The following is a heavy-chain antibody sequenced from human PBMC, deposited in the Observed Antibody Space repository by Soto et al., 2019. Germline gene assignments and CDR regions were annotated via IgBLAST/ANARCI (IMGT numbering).Heavy chain of an antibody. Sequence: GGSLRLSCAASGFTFDDYAMHWVRQAPGKGLEWVSGISWNSGSIGYADSVKGRFTISRDNAKNSLYLQMNSLRAEDTALYYCAKDFGCSGGSCTTTYFDYWGQGTLVTVSS. D-gene: IGHD2-15*01. CDR3: AKDFGCSGGSCTTTYFDY. CDR1: GFTFDDYA. V-gene: IGHV3-9*01. J-gene: IGHJ4*02. CDR2: ISWNSGSI.